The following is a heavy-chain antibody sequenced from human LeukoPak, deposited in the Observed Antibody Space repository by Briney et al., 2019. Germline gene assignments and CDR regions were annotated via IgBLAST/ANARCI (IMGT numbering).Heavy chain of an antibody. D-gene: IGHD1-26*01. J-gene: IGHJ4*02. CDR2: INHSGST. V-gene: IGHV4-34*01. CDR3: ARDGGSYQSHY. CDR1: GGSFSGYY. Sequence: SETLSLTCAVYGGSFSGYYWSWIRQPPGKGLEWIGEINHSGSTNYNPSLKSRVTISVDTSKNQFSLKLSSVTAADTAVYYCARDGGSYQSHYWGQGPLVTVPS.